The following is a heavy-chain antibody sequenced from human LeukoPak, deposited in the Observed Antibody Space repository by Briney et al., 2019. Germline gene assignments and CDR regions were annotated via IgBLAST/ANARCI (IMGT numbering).Heavy chain of an antibody. V-gene: IGHV1-2*06. CDR2: INPNSGGT. Sequence: GASVKVSCKASGYTFTGYYMHWVRQAPGQGPEWMGRINPNSGGTNYAQKFQGRVTMTRDTSISTAYMELSRLRSDDTAVYYCARISDSSGYYPSYFDSWGQGTLVTVSS. CDR3: ARISDSSGYYPSYFDS. J-gene: IGHJ4*02. D-gene: IGHD3-22*01. CDR1: GYTFTGYY.